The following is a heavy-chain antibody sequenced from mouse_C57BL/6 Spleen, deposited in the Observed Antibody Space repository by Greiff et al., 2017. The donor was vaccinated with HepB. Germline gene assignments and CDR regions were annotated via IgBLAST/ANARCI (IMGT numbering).Heavy chain of an antibody. J-gene: IGHJ2*01. Sequence: VKLVESGPGLVQPSQSLSITCTVSGFSLTSYGVHWVRQSPGKGLEWLGVIWSGGSTDYNAAFISRLSISKDNSKSQVFFKMNSLQADDTAIYYCARNNYSNYGDYFDYWGQGTTLTVSS. CDR2: IWSGGST. CDR1: GFSLTSYG. D-gene: IGHD2-5*01. CDR3: ARNNYSNYGDYFDY. V-gene: IGHV2-2*01.